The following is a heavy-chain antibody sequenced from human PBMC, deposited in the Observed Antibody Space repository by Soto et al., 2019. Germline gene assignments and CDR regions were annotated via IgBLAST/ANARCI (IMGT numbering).Heavy chain of an antibody. J-gene: IGHJ4*02. CDR1: GYTFTNYD. CDR3: VRGVGYYELLSGYDY. CDR2: MNTNSGNT. V-gene: IGHV1-8*01. Sequence: QVQLVQSGAEVKKPGASVTGSCKASGYTFTNYDMNWVRQATGQGLEWMGWMNTNSGNTGYAQKCQGRVIMTSNTSRSTAYMELGGLRSEDTDLYYGVRGVGYYELLSGYDYWGQGNLVTVSS. D-gene: IGHD3-3*01.